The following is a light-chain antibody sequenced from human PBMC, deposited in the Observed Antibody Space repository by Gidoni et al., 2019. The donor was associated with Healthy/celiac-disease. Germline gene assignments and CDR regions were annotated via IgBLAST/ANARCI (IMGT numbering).Light chain of an antibody. CDR1: QSVSSSY. V-gene: IGKV3-20*01. CDR2: GAS. Sequence: EIVLTQSPGTLSLSPGERATLSCRASQSVSSSYLAWYQQKPGQAPRLLIYGASSRATGIPDMFSGSGSGTDFTLTISRLEPEDFAVYYCQQYGSSLYTFXXXTKLEIK. CDR3: QQYGSSLYT. J-gene: IGKJ2*01.